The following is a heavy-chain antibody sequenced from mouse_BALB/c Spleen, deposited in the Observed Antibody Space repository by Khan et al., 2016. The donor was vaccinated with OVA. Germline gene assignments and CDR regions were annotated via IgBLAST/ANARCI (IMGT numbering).Heavy chain of an antibody. Sequence: QVQLKESGPGLVAPSQSLSITCTVSGFSLTGYGVHWVRQPPGKGLEWLGMIWGDGSTDYNSALKSRLSISKDNSKSQVFLKMNSLQTDDTATYYCARAYYGNYREAMDYWGQGTSVTVSS. V-gene: IGHV2-6-7*01. CDR1: GFSLTGYG. CDR2: IWGDGST. J-gene: IGHJ4*01. D-gene: IGHD2-10*01. CDR3: ARAYYGNYREAMDY.